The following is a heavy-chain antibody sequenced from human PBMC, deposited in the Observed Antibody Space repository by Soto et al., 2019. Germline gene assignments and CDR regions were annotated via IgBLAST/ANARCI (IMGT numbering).Heavy chain of an antibody. J-gene: IGHJ4*02. D-gene: IGHD1-26*01. V-gene: IGHV6-1*01. CDR1: GDSVSSKSAA. CDR2: TYYRSKWST. Sequence: SYTLSLTCAISGDSVSSKSAALNWIRQSPSRGLEWLGRTYYRSKWSTDYAVSVKGRITVNPDTSKNQFSLHLNSVTPEDTAVYYCARALAGSYDYWGQGTLVTVSS. CDR3: ARALAGSYDY.